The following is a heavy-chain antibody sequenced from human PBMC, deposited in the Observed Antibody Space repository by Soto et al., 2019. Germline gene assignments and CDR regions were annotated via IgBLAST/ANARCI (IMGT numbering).Heavy chain of an antibody. Sequence: EVQLVESGGGLVKPGGPLRLSCAASGFTFSNAWRSWVRQAPGKGLEWVGRIKSKADGGTTYYAAPVKGRFTISRDDSKTPLYLQMNSLKTEDTAVYYCTTVYSNSEHFFDHWGQGTLVSVSS. D-gene: IGHD2-21*01. V-gene: IGHV3-15*01. CDR3: TTVYSNSEHFFDH. CDR2: IKSKADGGTT. J-gene: IGHJ4*02. CDR1: GFTFSNAW.